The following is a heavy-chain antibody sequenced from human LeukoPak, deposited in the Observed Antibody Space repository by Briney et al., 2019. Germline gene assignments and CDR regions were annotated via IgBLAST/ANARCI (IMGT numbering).Heavy chain of an antibody. CDR1: GYTFTSYA. D-gene: IGHD1-26*01. J-gene: IGHJ4*02. CDR3: ARAQRGSSHFDY. V-gene: IGHV1-3*02. CDR2: TNAGNGNT. Sequence: ASVKVSCKASGYTFTSYAMHWVRQAPGQRLEWMGWTNAGNGNTKYSQEFQGRVTITRDTSASTAYMELSSLRSEDMAVYYCARAQRGSSHFDYWGQGTLVTVSS.